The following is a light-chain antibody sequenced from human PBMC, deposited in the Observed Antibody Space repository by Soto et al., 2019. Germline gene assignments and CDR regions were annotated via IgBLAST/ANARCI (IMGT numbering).Light chain of an antibody. CDR2: DVS. Sequence: QSVLTQPRSVSGSPGQSVTISCTGTSTDVGGYNYVSWYQQHPGEAPKLMIYDVSNRPSGVSNRFSGSKSGNTASLTISGLQAEDEADYYCSSYTSSSTLHVFGTGTKVTVL. CDR1: STDVGGYNY. J-gene: IGLJ1*01. CDR3: SSYTSSSTLHV. V-gene: IGLV2-14*01.